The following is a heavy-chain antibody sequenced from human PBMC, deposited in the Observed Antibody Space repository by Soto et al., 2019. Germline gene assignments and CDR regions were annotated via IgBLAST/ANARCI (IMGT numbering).Heavy chain of an antibody. CDR1: GYTFTNSG. CDR2: IRVNNGDT. J-gene: IGHJ4*02. V-gene: IGHV1-18*01. CDR3: PRDLGYGDFDAHS. D-gene: IGHD4-17*01. Sequence: QVQLVQSGAEVKKPGASVKVSCKASGYTFTNSGFSWVRQAPGQGLEWVGWIRVNNGDTHYAQKLQGRVTMTTDTPASNALRELGSLSSDATAVYYCPRDLGYGDFDAHSGGKGPLITVSS.